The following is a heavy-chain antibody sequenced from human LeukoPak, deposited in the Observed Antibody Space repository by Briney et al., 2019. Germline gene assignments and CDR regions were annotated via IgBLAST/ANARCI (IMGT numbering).Heavy chain of an antibody. D-gene: IGHD4-23*01. V-gene: IGHV4-4*09. J-gene: IGHJ4*02. CDR1: GGSISSYY. CDR3: ATLTTVVTAYYFDY. CDR2: IYHSGST. Sequence: SETLSLTCTVSGGSISSYYWSWIRQPPGKGLEWIGYIYHSGSTDYNPSIKSRVTISVDTSRSQFSLKLTSVTAADTAVYYCATLTTVVTAYYFDYWGQGTLVTVSS.